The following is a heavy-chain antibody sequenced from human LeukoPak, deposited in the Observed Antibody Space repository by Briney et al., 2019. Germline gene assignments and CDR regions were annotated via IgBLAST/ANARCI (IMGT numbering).Heavy chain of an antibody. D-gene: IGHD6-13*01. Sequence: GGSLRLSCAASGFTFSSYAMSWVRQAPGKGLEWVPAISGSGGSTYYADSVKGRFTISRDNSKNTLYLQMNSLRAEDTAVYYCAKETGSSGYGPYNWFDPWGQGTLVTVSS. CDR2: ISGSGGST. J-gene: IGHJ5*02. CDR1: GFTFSSYA. CDR3: AKETGSSGYGPYNWFDP. V-gene: IGHV3-23*01.